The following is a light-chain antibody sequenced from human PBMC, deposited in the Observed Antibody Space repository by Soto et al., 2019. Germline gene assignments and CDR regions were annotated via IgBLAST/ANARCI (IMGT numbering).Light chain of an antibody. CDR1: QDIAGY. V-gene: IGKV1D-12*01. CDR3: QQAYSFPIT. J-gene: IGKJ5*01. CDR2: GAS. Sequence: DIQVTQSPSSVSACVGDRVTITCLASQDIAGYLAWYQHKPGRTPELLIHGASRLQSGVPARFSGSGSGTDFTLSINSLQPEDFATYYCQQAYSFPITFGQGTRLEI.